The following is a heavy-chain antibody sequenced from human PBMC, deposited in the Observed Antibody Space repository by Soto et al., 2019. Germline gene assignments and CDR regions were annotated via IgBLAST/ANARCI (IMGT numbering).Heavy chain of an antibody. J-gene: IGHJ1*01. CDR3: ARSRSGAVPDSFGY. V-gene: IGHV3-30-3*01. CDR1: GFMFSRYA. CDR2: ISKDGSVK. D-gene: IGHD3-3*01. Sequence: QVQLVESGGRVVQPGGSLRLSCAASGFMFSRYAIHWVRQAPGKGLEWVAVISKDGSVKYYADSVRGRFSISRDKSKNAVCLEMNGMRDDDTAVFYCARSRSGAVPDSFGYWGQGNLVTVSS.